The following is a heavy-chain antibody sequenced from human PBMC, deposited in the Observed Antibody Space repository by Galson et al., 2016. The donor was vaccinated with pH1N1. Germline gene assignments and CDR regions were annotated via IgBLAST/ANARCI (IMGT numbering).Heavy chain of an antibody. CDR3: ARVRYQLLPGHY. D-gene: IGHD2-2*01. V-gene: IGHV1-69*05. CDR2: IMPIFDKP. Sequence: SVKVSCKASGDIFINYPISWVRQAPGQGLEWMGGIMPIFDKPTYAQKFQGRVTMTTDTSASTAFMELRSLRSDDTAVYYCARVRYQLLPGHYWGQGALVTVSS. CDR1: GDIFINYP. J-gene: IGHJ4*02.